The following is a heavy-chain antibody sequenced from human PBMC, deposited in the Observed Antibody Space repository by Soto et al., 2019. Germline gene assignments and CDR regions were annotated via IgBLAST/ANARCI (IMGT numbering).Heavy chain of an antibody. V-gene: IGHV3-53*04. CDR1: GFTVSSNY. J-gene: IGHJ6*03. D-gene: IGHD3-10*01. Sequence: GGSLRLSCAASGFTVSSNYMSWVRQAPGKGLEWVSVIYSGGSTYYADSVKGRFTISRHNSKNTLYLQMNSLRAEDTAVYYCARESNDIYYGSGSHPWTYYYMDVWGKGTTVTVSS. CDR3: ARESNDIYYGSGSHPWTYYYMDV. CDR2: IYSGGST.